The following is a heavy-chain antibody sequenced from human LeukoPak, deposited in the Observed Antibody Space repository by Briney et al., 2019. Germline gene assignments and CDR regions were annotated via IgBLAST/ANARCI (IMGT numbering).Heavy chain of an antibody. CDR3: AKGLLGGGQRGYFDY. V-gene: IGHV3-30*18. D-gene: IGHD4-23*01. CDR1: GFIFSTYG. J-gene: IGHJ4*02. CDR2: ISNDGSNK. Sequence: GGSLRLSCAASGFIFSTYGIHWVRQAPGKGLEWVAVISNDGSNKYYADSVKGRFTISRDNSKNTLYLQMNSLRAEDTAVYYCAKGLLGGGQRGYFDYWGQGTLVTVSS.